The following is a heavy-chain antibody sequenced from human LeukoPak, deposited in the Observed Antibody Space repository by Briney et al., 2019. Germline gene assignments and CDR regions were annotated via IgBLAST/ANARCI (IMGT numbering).Heavy chain of an antibody. J-gene: IGHJ5*02. CDR3: ARAPLRYFDWSFGWFDP. CDR1: GYTFTSYD. D-gene: IGHD3-9*01. Sequence: GASVKASCKASGYTFTSYDINWARQATGQGLEWMGWMNPKSGNTGYAQKFQGRVTMTRNTSISTAYMELSSLRSEDTAVYYCARAPLRYFDWSFGWFDPWGQGTLVTVS. CDR2: MNPKSGNT. V-gene: IGHV1-8*01.